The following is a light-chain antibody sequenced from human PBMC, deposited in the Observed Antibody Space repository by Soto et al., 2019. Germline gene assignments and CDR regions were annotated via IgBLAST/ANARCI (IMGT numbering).Light chain of an antibody. V-gene: IGKV3-15*01. CDR2: GAS. Sequence: EIVMTQSPATLSVSPGERATLSCRASQSVSSNLAWYQQKPGQAPRLLLYGASTRAPGIPARFSGSGSGTEFTLTISSLPSSEFAAYYCQQYNNWPYTFGQVTKLEIK. J-gene: IGKJ2*01. CDR1: QSVSSN. CDR3: QQYNNWPYT.